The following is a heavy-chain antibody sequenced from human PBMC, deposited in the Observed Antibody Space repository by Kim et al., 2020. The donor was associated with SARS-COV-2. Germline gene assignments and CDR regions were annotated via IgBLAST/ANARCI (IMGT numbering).Heavy chain of an antibody. CDR3: AKIRAGSSYLRGAFDI. V-gene: IGHV3-9*01. CDR2: ISWNSGSI. CDR1: GFTFDDYA. J-gene: IGHJ3*02. D-gene: IGHD6-13*01. Sequence: GGSLRLSCAASGFTFDDYAMHWVRQAPGKGLEWVSGISWNSGSIGYADSVKGRFTISRDNAKNSLYLQMNSLRAEDTALYYCAKIRAGSSYLRGAFDIWG.